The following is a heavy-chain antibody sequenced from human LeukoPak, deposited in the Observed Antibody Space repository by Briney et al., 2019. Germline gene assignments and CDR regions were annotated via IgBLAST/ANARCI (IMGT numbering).Heavy chain of an antibody. J-gene: IGHJ4*02. CDR1: GGSISSYY. V-gene: IGHV4-34*01. D-gene: IGHD6-13*01. Sequence: SETLSLTCTVSGGSISSYYWSWIRRPPGKGLEWIGEINHSGSTNYNPSLKSRVTISVDTSKNQFSLKLSSVTAADTAVYYCARDTAAAGTYPLIDYWGQGTLVTVSS. CDR2: INHSGST. CDR3: ARDTAAAGTYPLIDY.